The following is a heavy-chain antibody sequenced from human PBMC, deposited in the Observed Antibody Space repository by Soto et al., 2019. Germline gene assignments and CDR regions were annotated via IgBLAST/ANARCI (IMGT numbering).Heavy chain of an antibody. CDR1: GFTFSDSY. D-gene: IGHD6-6*01. J-gene: IGHJ4*02. Sequence: QVQLVESGGGLVKPGGSVRLSCAASGFTFSDSYMSWVRQAPGKGLEWLSYISGSSITISHADSVKRRFTISRDNDKNSVYLQMDSRRAEDTAVYYCARFLGGIPARPFDYWGQGTLVTVSS. CDR3: ARFLGGIPARPFDY. V-gene: IGHV3-11*01. CDR2: ISGSSITI.